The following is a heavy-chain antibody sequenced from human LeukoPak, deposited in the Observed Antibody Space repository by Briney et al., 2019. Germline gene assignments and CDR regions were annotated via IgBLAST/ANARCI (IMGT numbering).Heavy chain of an antibody. D-gene: IGHD6-19*01. Sequence: SETLSLTCTVSGGSISSYYWSWIRQPPGKGLEWIGYIYYSGSTNYNPSLKSRVTISVDTSKNQFSLKLSSVTAADTAVYYCARRPGYSSGWSGFDYWGQGTLVTVSS. CDR2: IYYSGST. J-gene: IGHJ4*02. CDR1: GGSISSYY. CDR3: ARRPGYSSGWSGFDY. V-gene: IGHV4-59*08.